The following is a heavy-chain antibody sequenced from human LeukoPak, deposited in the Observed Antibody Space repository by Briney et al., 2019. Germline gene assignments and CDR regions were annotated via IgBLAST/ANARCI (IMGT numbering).Heavy chain of an antibody. V-gene: IGHV3-30*18. CDR1: GFTFSSYG. Sequence: GGSLRLSCAASGFTFSSYGMHWVSQAPGKGLEWVAVISYDGSNKYYADSVKGRFTISRDNSKNTLYLQMNSLRAEDTAVYYCAKDELEWELLRLFDYWGQGTLVTVSS. J-gene: IGHJ4*02. CDR2: ISYDGSNK. D-gene: IGHD1-26*01. CDR3: AKDELEWELLRLFDY.